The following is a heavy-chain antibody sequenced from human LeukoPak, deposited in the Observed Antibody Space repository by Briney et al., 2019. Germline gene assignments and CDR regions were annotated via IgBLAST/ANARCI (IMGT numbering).Heavy chain of an antibody. J-gene: IGHJ6*04. CDR1: GLTFTNFG. V-gene: IGHV3-48*04. CDR3: AELGITMIGGV. D-gene: IGHD3-10*02. CDR2: ISSSGSTI. Sequence: GGSLRLSCAASGLTFTNFGMSWVRQAPGKGLEWVSYISSSGSTIYYADSVKGRFTISRDNAKNSLYLQMNSLRAEDTAVYYCAELGITMIGGVWGKGTTVTISS.